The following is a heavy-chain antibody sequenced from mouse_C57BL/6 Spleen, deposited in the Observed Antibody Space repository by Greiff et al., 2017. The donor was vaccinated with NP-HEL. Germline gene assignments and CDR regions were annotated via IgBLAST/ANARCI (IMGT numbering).Heavy chain of an antibody. CDR1: GFTFSSYA. CDR3: ARGGRDYAMDY. CDR2: ISDGGSYT. Sequence: EVKLVESGGGLVKPGGSLKLSCAASGFTFSSYAMSWVRQTPEKRLEWVATISDGGSYTYYPDNVKGRFTISRDNAKNNLYLQMSHLKSEDTAMYYCARGGRDYAMDYWGQGTSVTVSS. J-gene: IGHJ4*01. V-gene: IGHV5-4*03.